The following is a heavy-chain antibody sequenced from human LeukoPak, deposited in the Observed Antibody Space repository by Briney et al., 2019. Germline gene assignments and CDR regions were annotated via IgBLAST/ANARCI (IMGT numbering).Heavy chain of an antibody. Sequence: SETLSLTCAVYGGSFSAYYWSWIRQPPGKGLEWIGEINHSGSTYYSPSLKSRVTISVDTSKNQFALKLSSVTAADTAVYYCARGRTGYHLLPTKKNYSYYYMDVWGTGTTVTVSS. CDR3: ARGRTGYHLLPTKKNYSYYYMDV. CDR1: GGSFSAYY. V-gene: IGHV4-34*01. D-gene: IGHD2-2*01. CDR2: INHSGST. J-gene: IGHJ6*03.